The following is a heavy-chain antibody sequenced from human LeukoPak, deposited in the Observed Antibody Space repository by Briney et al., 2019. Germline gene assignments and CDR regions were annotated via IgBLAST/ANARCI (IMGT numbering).Heavy chain of an antibody. CDR3: AREIRSPRGDYGMDV. D-gene: IGHD7-27*01. CDR2: ISAYNGNT. Sequence: GASVKVSCKASGYTFTSYGISWVRQAPGQGLEWMGWISAYNGNTNYAQRLQGRVTMTRNTSISTAYMELSSLRSEDTAVYYCAREIRSPRGDYGMDVWGQGTTVTVSS. J-gene: IGHJ6*02. CDR1: GYTFTSYG. V-gene: IGHV1-18*01.